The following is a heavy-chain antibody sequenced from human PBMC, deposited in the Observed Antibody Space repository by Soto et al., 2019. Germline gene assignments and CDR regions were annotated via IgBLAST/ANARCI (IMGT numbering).Heavy chain of an antibody. CDR1: GGSISSYY. J-gene: IGHJ5*02. D-gene: IGHD3-3*01. V-gene: IGHV4-59*01. CDR3: ARYVWSGPRYVLDP. CDR2: IYYSGST. Sequence: TLSLTCTVSGGSISSYYWSWIRQPPGKGLEWIGYIYYSGSTNYNPSLKSRVTISVDTSKNQFSLKLSSVTAADTAVYYCARYVWSGPRYVLDPWGQGTLVTVSP.